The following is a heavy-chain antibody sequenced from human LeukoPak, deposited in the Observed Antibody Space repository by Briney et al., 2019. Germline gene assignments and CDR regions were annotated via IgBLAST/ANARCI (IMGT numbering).Heavy chain of an antibody. Sequence: GGSLRLSCAASGFTFSSYSMHWVRQAPGKGLEWVSFINSRSDNIYYADSVKGRFTISRDNAKDSLYLQMNSLRAEDTAMYYCARGAYRGSYSLYDYWGQGTMVTVSS. D-gene: IGHD1-26*01. CDR3: ARGAYRGSYSLYDY. V-gene: IGHV3-48*04. J-gene: IGHJ4*02. CDR1: GFTFSSYS. CDR2: INSRSDNI.